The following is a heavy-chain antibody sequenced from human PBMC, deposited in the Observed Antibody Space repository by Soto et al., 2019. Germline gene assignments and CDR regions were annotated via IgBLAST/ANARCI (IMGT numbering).Heavy chain of an antibody. CDR3: ATGDYVWGSYRYRPKGGAFDI. J-gene: IGHJ3*02. V-gene: IGHV1-46*01. CDR2: INPSGGST. D-gene: IGHD3-16*02. Sequence: QVQLVQSGAEVKKPGASVKVSCKASGYTFTSYYMHWVRQAPGQGLEWMGIINPSGGSTSYAQKFKGRGTMNRDTSTSTVYMELSSLRYEDKAVYYCATGDYVWGSYRYRPKGGAFDIWGQGTMVTVSS. CDR1: GYTFTSYY.